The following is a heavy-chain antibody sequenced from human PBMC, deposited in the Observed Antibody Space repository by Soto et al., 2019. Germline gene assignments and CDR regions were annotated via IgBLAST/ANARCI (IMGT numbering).Heavy chain of an antibody. J-gene: IGHJ5*02. CDR3: AVGGVYSRSISNWFDP. D-gene: IGHD3-16*01. CDR2: IYYSGST. CDR1: GGSISSSSYY. Sequence: SETLSLTCTVSGGSISSSSYYWGWIRQPPGKGLEWIGSIYYSGSTYYNPSLKSRVTISVDTSKNQFSLKLSSVTAADTAVYYCAVGGVYSRSISNWFDPWGQGTLVTVSS. V-gene: IGHV4-39*01.